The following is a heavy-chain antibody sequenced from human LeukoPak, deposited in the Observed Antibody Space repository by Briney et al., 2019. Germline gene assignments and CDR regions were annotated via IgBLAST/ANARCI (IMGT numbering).Heavy chain of an antibody. J-gene: IGHJ4*02. CDR3: ARDPHYDFWSGYYFIGYFDY. V-gene: IGHV1-69*13. Sequence: SVKVSCKASGDTFSSYAISWVRQAPGQGLEWMGGIIPIFGTANYAQKFQGRVTITADESTSTAYMELSSLRSEDTAVYYCARDPHYDFWSGYYFIGYFDYWGQGTLVTVSS. CDR1: GDTFSSYA. CDR2: IIPIFGTA. D-gene: IGHD3-3*01.